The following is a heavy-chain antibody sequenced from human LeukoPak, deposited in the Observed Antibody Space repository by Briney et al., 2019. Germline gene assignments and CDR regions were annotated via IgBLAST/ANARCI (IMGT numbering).Heavy chain of an antibody. V-gene: IGHV3-21*01. CDR2: ITSTRSYI. J-gene: IGHJ6*03. CDR3: ARDPYSGNYGDYYYYYMDV. D-gene: IGHD1-26*01. Sequence: GGSLRLSCAASGFTFSTYNMNWVRQTPGKGVEWVSSITSTRSYIYYADSVKGRVTISRDNATNSLYLLMNSLRAEDTAVYYCARDPYSGNYGDYYYYYMDVWGKGTTVTIFS. CDR1: GFTFSTYN.